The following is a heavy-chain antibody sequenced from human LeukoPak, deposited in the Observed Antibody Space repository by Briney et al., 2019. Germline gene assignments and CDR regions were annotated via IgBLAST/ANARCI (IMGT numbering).Heavy chain of an antibody. D-gene: IGHD2-2*01. CDR3: AKFIVVVVPAATTPTDY. CDR2: IYSGGST. V-gene: IGHV3-53*01. CDR1: GFTVSSNY. J-gene: IGHJ4*02. Sequence: PGGSLRLSCAASGFTVSSNYMSWVRQAPGKGLEWVSVIYSGGSTYYADSVKGRFTISRDNSKNTLYLQMNSLRAEDTAVYYCAKFIVVVVPAATTPTDYWGQGTLVTVSS.